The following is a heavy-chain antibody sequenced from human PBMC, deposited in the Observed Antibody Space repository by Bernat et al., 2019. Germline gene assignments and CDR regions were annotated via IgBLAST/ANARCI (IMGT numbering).Heavy chain of an antibody. J-gene: IGHJ4*02. CDR2: ISGTGGST. V-gene: IGHV3-23*01. CDR3: AKDWYSGYSDY. Sequence: EVQLLESGGGLVQPGGSLRLSCAASGFTLRSYVMSWVRQAPGKGLEWVSVISGTGGSTYYADSVKGRFTISRDNSKNTLYLQMNSLRAEDTAVYYCAKDWYSGYSDYWGQGTLVTVSS. CDR1: GFTLRSYV. D-gene: IGHD1-26*01.